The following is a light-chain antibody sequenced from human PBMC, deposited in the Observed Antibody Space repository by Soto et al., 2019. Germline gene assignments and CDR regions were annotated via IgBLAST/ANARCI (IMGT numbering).Light chain of an antibody. CDR1: NIDVGGYNY. Sequence: QSVLTQPASVSGSPGQSITLSCTGTNIDVGGYNYVSWYQQHPGKAPRLIISDVSNRPSGVSNRFSGSKSGNTASLTISGLQAEDEADYYCNSYRSTSARYVFGTGTKVTV. J-gene: IGLJ1*01. V-gene: IGLV2-14*01. CDR3: NSYRSTSARYV. CDR2: DVS.